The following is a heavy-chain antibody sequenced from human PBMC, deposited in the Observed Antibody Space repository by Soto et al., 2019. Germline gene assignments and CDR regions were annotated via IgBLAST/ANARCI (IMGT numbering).Heavy chain of an antibody. CDR1: GFTFGSYA. CDR3: AKRHMLTTIFDC. V-gene: IGHV3-23*01. Sequence: EVQLLESGGGLVQPGGSLRLSCAASGFTFGSYAMGWVRQAPGKGLEWVSTISGTTDTTYYADSVKGRFTISRDNSKNTLYLQMNSLRADDTAVYYCAKRHMLTTIFDCWGQGTVVTVSS. D-gene: IGHD2-21*02. CDR2: ISGTTDTT. J-gene: IGHJ4*02.